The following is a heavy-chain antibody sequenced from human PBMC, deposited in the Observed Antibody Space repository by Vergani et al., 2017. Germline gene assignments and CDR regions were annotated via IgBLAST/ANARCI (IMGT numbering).Heavy chain of an antibody. J-gene: IGHJ4*02. CDR3: ARGDYGILTGYRY. Sequence: QVQVVQSGAEVKKSGASVKVSCKTSGYTFSNYYMHWVRQAPGQGLEWMGIINPSGGHTNYAQKFQGRVTMTRDTSTSTVYMELSILRSEDTAIYYCARGDYGILTGYRYWGQGTLVTVSA. D-gene: IGHD3-9*01. V-gene: IGHV1-46*03. CDR2: INPSGGHT. CDR1: GYTFSNYY.